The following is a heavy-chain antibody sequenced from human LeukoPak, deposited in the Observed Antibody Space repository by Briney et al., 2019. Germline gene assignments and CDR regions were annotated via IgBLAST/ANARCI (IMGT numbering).Heavy chain of an antibody. V-gene: IGHV3-13*01. J-gene: IGHJ4*02. CDR1: GFTFSSYD. CDR3: VRTHSSGYYYFDS. D-gene: IGHD3-22*01. Sequence: GGSLRLSCAASGFTFSSYDIHWVRQATGKGLEWVSGIGTAGEIYYPGSVKGRFTISRDNAKKSLYLQMDSLRVEDTAVYYCVRTHSSGYYYFDSWGQGTLVTVSS. CDR2: IGTAGEI.